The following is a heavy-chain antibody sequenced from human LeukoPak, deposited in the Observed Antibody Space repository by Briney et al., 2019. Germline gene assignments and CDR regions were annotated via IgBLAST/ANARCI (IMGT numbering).Heavy chain of an antibody. D-gene: IGHD3-22*01. J-gene: IGHJ4*02. CDR3: ARSSGHYYDSSGYYDY. Sequence: ASVKVSCKASGGTFNSYAISWVRQAPGQGLEWMGGIIPIFGTANYAQKFQGRVTITADESTSTAYMELSSLRSEDTAVYYCARSSGHYYDSSGYYDYWGQGTLVTVSS. V-gene: IGHV1-69*13. CDR1: GGTFNSYA. CDR2: IIPIFGTA.